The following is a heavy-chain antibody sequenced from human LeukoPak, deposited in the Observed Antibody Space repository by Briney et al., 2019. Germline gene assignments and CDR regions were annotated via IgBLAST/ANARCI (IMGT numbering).Heavy chain of an antibody. CDR3: ARDAGYGYWVVDY. Sequence: GGSLRLSCAASGFTFSSYWMSWVRQAPGEGLEWVAHMKPDGTAKYYLDSVKGRFTISRDNAKNSLYLQMNSLRPEDTGLYYCARDAGYGYWVVDYWGQGTLVTVSS. CDR1: GFTFSSYW. V-gene: IGHV3-7*03. D-gene: IGHD5-18*01. J-gene: IGHJ4*02. CDR2: MKPDGTAK.